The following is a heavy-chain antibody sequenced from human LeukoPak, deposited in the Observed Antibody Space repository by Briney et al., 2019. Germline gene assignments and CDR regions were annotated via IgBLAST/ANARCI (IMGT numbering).Heavy chain of an antibody. CDR1: GFAFSSYA. D-gene: IGHD3-3*01. Sequence: GSLRLSCSASGFAFSSYAMHWVRQAPGKGLEYVSAISSNGGSTYYADSVKGRFTISRDNSKNTLYLQMSSLRAEDTAVYYCVKALYYDFWSGYSIDYWGQGTLVTVSS. J-gene: IGHJ4*02. CDR2: ISSNGGST. CDR3: VKALYYDFWSGYSIDY. V-gene: IGHV3-64D*09.